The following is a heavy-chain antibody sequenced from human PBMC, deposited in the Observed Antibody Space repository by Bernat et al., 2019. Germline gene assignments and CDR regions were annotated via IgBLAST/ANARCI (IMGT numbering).Heavy chain of an antibody. D-gene: IGHD6-13*01. CDR1: GGSISSSSYY. V-gene: IGHV4-39*01. CDR3: ARAGSSSWYYYYYMDV. J-gene: IGHJ6*03. Sequence: QLQLQESGPGLVKPSETLSLTCTVSGGSISSSSYYWGWIRQPPGKGLEWIGSIYYSGSTYYNPSLKSRVTISVDTSKNRFSLKLSSVTAADTAVYYCARAGSSSWYYYYYMDVWGKGTTVTVSS. CDR2: IYYSGST.